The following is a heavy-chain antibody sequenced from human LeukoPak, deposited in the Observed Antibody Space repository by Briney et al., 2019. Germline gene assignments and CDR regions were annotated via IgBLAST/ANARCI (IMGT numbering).Heavy chain of an antibody. V-gene: IGHV1-69*13. CDR2: IIPIFGTA. Sequence: SVRVSCKASGGTFSSYAISWVRQAPGQGLEWMGGIIPIFGTANYAQKFQGRVTITADESTSTTYMELSSLRSEDTAVYYCARPTEEMATINSYFHYWGQGTLVTVSS. J-gene: IGHJ4*02. CDR1: GGTFSSYA. D-gene: IGHD5-24*01. CDR3: ARPTEEMATINSYFHY.